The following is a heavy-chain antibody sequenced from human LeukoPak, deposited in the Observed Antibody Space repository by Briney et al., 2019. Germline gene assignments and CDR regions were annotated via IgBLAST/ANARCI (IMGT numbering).Heavy chain of an antibody. D-gene: IGHD1-26*01. CDR1: GFTFSTNA. V-gene: IGHV3-23*01. Sequence: GGSLRLSCLTSGFTFSTNAMSWVRQAPGKGLEWISGISGSGASTYYADSVTGRFTISGDNSRNTLYLQMNSLRGDDTAVYYCAKDVGKWESLHFFDYWGQGTLVTVSS. J-gene: IGHJ4*02. CDR2: ISGSGAST. CDR3: AKDVGKWESLHFFDY.